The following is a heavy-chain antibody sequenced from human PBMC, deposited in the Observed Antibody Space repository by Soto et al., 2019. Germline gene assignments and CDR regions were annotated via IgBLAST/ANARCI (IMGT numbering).Heavy chain of an antibody. V-gene: IGHV1-18*04. CDR1: GYTFSNYD. CDR2: ISADNGNT. D-gene: IGHD6-13*01. Sequence: QVQLVQSGAEVQKPGASVRVSCKASGYTFSNYDITWVRQAPGQGLEWMGWISADNGNTNYAQRLQGRVTMTTATSKRTDYMELSSLRSDDTAVYYCARGIVAAGNIYDRVGVLYFDYWGQGTLVTVSS. CDR3: ARGIVAAGNIYDRVGVLYFDY. J-gene: IGHJ4*02.